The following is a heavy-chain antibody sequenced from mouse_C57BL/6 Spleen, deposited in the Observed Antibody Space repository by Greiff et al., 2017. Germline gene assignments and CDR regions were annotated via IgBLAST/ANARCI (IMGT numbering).Heavy chain of an antibody. V-gene: IGHV1-15*01. Sequence: QVQLQQSGAELVRPGASVTLSCKASGYTFTDYEMHWVKQTPVHGLEWIGAIDPETGGTAYNQKFKGKAILTADKSSSTAYMELRSLTSEDSAVYYCVSGPYYFDYWGQGTTLTVSS. CDR3: VSGPYYFDY. D-gene: IGHD3-2*02. CDR1: GYTFTDYE. CDR2: IDPETGGT. J-gene: IGHJ2*01.